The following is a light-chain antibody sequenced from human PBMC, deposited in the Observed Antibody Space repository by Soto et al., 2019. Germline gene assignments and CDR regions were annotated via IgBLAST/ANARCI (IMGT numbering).Light chain of an antibody. J-gene: IGKJ4*01. CDR2: WAS. CDR1: QSVXYSSNNKNY. V-gene: IGKV4-1*01. Sequence: DIVMTPSPDSLAVSLGARATINCTSSQSVXYSSNNKNYLAWYQQKPGQPPKLLIYWASTRATGVPARFSGSRSGTEFTLTINSLQSEDLAVYYCQRYKNWPLTCGGGTKVDIK. CDR3: QRYKNWPLT.